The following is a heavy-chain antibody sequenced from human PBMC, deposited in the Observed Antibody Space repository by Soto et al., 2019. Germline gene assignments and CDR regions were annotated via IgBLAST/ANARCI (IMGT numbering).Heavy chain of an antibody. CDR2: IYPGDSDT. Sequence: GESLKISCKGSGYSFTNYWIGWVRQMPGKGLEWMGIIYPGDSDTRYSPSFQGQVTISADKSISTAYLQWSSLKASDTAMYFFARRQRSCYYHGNYYYYYGMDVWGQGTTVTVSS. D-gene: IGHD3-3*01. CDR1: GYSFTNYW. V-gene: IGHV5-51*01. J-gene: IGHJ6*02. CDR3: ARRQRSCYYHGNYYYYYGMDV.